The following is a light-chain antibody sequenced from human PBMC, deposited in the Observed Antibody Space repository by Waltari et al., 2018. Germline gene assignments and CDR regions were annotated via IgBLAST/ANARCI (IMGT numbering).Light chain of an antibody. Sequence: EIVVTQSPATLSVSPGDRAILTCRASQSISSNLAWFQQKPGQSPRLLNYGASARASGVPARLSGSGSGTEFTLTITSLQSEDFAVYYCQQYHALPPSTFGQGTRV. V-gene: IGKV3-15*01. J-gene: IGKJ1*01. CDR1: QSISSN. CDR3: QQYHALPPST. CDR2: GAS.